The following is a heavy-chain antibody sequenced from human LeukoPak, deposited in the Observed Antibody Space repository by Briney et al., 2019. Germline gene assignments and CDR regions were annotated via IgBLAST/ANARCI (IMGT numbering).Heavy chain of an antibody. D-gene: IGHD3-3*01. CDR2: MNPNSGNT. Sequence: ASVKVSCKASGYTFTSYDINWVRQATGQGLEWMGWMNPNSGNTGYVQKFQGRVTMTRNTSISTAYMELSSLRSEDTAVYYCASRHQARITIFGETDYYYYGMDVWGQGTTVTVSS. J-gene: IGHJ6*02. CDR3: ASRHQARITIFGETDYYYYGMDV. V-gene: IGHV1-8*01. CDR1: GYTFTSYD.